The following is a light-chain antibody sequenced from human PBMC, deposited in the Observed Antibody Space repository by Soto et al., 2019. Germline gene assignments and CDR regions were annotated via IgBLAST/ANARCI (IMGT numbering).Light chain of an antibody. CDR1: QGISTY. V-gene: IGKV1-9*01. Sequence: IQLTQSPSSLSASVGDRVTITCRASQGISTYLVWYQQKPGKAPKLLMYAASTLQGGVPSRLSGSGSGTDFTLTISSLQPEDSATYYCQQLNSFPLTFGGGTKVDIK. J-gene: IGKJ4*01. CDR2: AAS. CDR3: QQLNSFPLT.